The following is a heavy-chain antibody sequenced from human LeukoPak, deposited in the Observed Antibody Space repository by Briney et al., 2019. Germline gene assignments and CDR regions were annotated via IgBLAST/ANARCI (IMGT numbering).Heavy chain of an antibody. CDR3: VRNTKDY. CDR1: GFTVSSNY. Sequence: GGSLRLSCAASGFTVSSNYMSWVRQAPGKGLEWVSGLNWNGSTTGYADSVKGRFTISRDNAKSSLYLQMSSLRAEDTALYYCVRNTKDYWGQGTLVTVSS. J-gene: IGHJ4*02. D-gene: IGHD2-2*01. CDR2: LNWNGSTT. V-gene: IGHV3-20*04.